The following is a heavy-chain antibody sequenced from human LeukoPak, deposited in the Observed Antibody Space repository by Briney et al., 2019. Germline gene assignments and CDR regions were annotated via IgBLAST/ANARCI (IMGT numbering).Heavy chain of an antibody. D-gene: IGHD6-13*01. CDR2: INHSGST. CDR1: GGSFSGYY. Sequence: SETLSLTCAVYGGSFSGYYWSWIRQPPGKGLEWIGEINHSGSTNYNPSLKSRVTISVDTSKNQFFLKLSSVTAADTAVYYCARLKGGQLVPSYGMDVWGQGTTVTVSS. J-gene: IGHJ6*02. V-gene: IGHV4-34*01. CDR3: ARLKGGQLVPSYGMDV.